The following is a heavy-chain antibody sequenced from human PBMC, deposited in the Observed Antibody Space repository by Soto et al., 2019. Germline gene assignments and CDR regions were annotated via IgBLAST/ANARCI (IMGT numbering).Heavy chain of an antibody. Sequence: QVQLVQSGAEVKKPGSSVKVSCKASGGTFSSYAISWLRQAPGQGLEWMGGIIPISGTANYAQKFQGRVTITADESTSTAYMERSSLRSEDTAVYYCARSQGSSTSLDIYYYYYYGMDVWGQGTTVTVSS. CDR3: ARSQGSSTSLDIYYYYYYGMDV. J-gene: IGHJ6*02. D-gene: IGHD2-2*01. CDR2: IIPISGTA. CDR1: GGTFSSYA. V-gene: IGHV1-69*01.